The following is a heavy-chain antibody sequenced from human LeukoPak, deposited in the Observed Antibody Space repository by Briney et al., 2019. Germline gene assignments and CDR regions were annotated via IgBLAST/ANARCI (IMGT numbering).Heavy chain of an antibody. CDR3: AREQGIDY. J-gene: IGHJ4*02. CDR2: ISYDGSNK. Sequence: PGGSLRLSCAASGFTFSSYAMHWVRQAPGKGLEWVAVISYDGSNKYYADSVKSRFTISRDNSKNTLYLQMNSLRAEDTAVYYCAREQGIDYWGQGTLVTVSS. V-gene: IGHV3-30-3*01. D-gene: IGHD6-13*01. CDR1: GFTFSSYA.